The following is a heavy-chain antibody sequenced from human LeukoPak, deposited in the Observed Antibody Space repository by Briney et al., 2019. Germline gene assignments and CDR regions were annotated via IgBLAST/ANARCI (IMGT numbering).Heavy chain of an antibody. D-gene: IGHD6-6*01. CDR2: IYYSGST. Sequence: SETLSLTCTVSGGSISSSSYYWGWIRQPPGKGLEWIGSIYYSGSTYYNPSLKSRVTISVDTSKNQFSLKLSSVTAADTAVYYCARTDPRYYYMDVWGKGTTVTVSS. CDR1: GGSISSSSYY. V-gene: IGHV4-39*01. J-gene: IGHJ6*03. CDR3: ARTDPRYYYMDV.